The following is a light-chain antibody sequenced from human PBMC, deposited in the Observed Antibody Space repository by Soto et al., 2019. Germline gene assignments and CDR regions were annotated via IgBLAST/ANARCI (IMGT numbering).Light chain of an antibody. CDR1: QSVSSN. Sequence: EIVMTQSPATLSVSPGERATLSCRASQSVSSNLAWYQQKPGQAPRRLIYGASTRATGSPARFSGSGSGTEFTLTISRLQSEDFAVYYCQQYNNWPPRYTFGQGTKLEIK. CDR3: QQYNNWPPRYT. CDR2: GAS. J-gene: IGKJ2*01. V-gene: IGKV3-15*01.